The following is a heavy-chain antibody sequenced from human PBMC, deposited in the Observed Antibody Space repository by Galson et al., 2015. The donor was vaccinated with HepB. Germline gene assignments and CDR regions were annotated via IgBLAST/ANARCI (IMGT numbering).Heavy chain of an antibody. D-gene: IGHD3-22*01. CDR2: IYWDDDQ. V-gene: IGHV2-5*02. Sequence: PALVKPTQTLTLTCTVSGISLSTSGVGVGWIRQPPGKALQWLALIYWDDDQRYSPSLENRLTLTKDTSKNQVVLTMTNVDPGDTATHYCASRLTDNSGYYRDDFDFWGQGTLVTFSS. CDR3: ASRLTDNSGYYRDDFDF. J-gene: IGHJ4*02. CDR1: GISLSTSGVG.